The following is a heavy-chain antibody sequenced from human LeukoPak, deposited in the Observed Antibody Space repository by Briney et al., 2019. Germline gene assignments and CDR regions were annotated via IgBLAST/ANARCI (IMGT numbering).Heavy chain of an antibody. CDR2: IYYSGST. D-gene: IGHD6-19*01. CDR1: GGSISSYY. CDR3: ARDTGRLAGYYYYYMDV. J-gene: IGHJ6*03. V-gene: IGHV4-59*01. Sequence: SETLSLTCTVSGGSISSYYWSWIRQPPGKGLEWIGYIYYSGSTNYNPSLKSRVTISVDTSKNQFSLKPSSVTAADTAVYYCARDTGRLAGYYYYYMDVWGKGTTVTISS.